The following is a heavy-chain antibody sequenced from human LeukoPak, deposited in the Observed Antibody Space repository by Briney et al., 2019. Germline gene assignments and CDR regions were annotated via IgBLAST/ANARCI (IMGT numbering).Heavy chain of an antibody. CDR1: GFTFSSYS. V-gene: IGHV3-48*02. CDR2: ITSSSSSI. J-gene: IGHJ4*02. Sequence: GGSLRLSCAASGFTFSSYSMNWVRQAPGKGLEWVSYITSSSSSIYYADSVKVRFTISRDNAKNSLYLQMSSLRDEDTAVYYCARGIRYFDYWGQGTLVTVSS. D-gene: IGHD5-18*01. CDR3: ARGIRYFDY.